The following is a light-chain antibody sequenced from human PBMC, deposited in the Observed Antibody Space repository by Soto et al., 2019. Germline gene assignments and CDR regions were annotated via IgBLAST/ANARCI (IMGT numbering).Light chain of an antibody. CDR2: GAS. V-gene: IGKV3-20*01. Sequence: EIVLTQSPGTLSLSPGERATLSCRASQTVSSARLAWFQQKPGQAPRLLIYGASSRAPGIPDRFSGSGSETDFTLTITRLESEDFAVSSCHQYGSSPWTFGQGTKVDIK. CDR1: QTVSSAR. CDR3: HQYGSSPWT. J-gene: IGKJ1*01.